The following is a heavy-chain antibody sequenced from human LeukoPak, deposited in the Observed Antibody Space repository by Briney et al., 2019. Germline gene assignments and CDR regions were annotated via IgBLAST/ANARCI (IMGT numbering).Heavy chain of an antibody. CDR3: VREIAARAFDY. J-gene: IGHJ4*02. Sequence: PSETLSLTCAVYGGSFSSYYWSWIRQPPGKGLEWIGYIYYSGTTNYNPSLKSRVTISVDTSTNQFSLKLSSVTTADTAVYYCVREIAARAFDYWGQGTLVTVSS. CDR2: IYYSGTT. D-gene: IGHD6-6*01. V-gene: IGHV4-59*01. CDR1: GGSFSSYY.